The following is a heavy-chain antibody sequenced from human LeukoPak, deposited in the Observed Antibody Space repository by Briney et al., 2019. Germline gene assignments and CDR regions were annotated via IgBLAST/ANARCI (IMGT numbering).Heavy chain of an antibody. D-gene: IGHD2-21*01. CDR1: GITFTNYA. J-gene: IGHJ4*02. V-gene: IGHV3-23*01. CDR3: PINYSLDY. Sequence: PGWSLRLSCVASGITFTNYAMSWVRQGPGMGLEWVSSISGAGGSTYYADSVKGRFTISRDNSKKTLYLEMSSLRAEGAAVYYFPINYSLDYWGQGTLVTVSS. CDR2: ISGAGGST.